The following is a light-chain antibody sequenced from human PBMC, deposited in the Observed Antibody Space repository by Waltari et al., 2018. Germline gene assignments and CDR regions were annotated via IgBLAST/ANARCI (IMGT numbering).Light chain of an antibody. Sequence: QSALTQPASVSGSPGQSITISCTGTSSDVGGYNYVSWYQQHPGKAPKLIIYDASKPPSGVSNRVSDSESGDTASLTISGLQAEDEVDYYCCSYAGDVVFGGGTNLTVL. CDR3: CSYAGDVV. CDR1: SSDVGGYNY. V-gene: IGLV2-23*01. J-gene: IGLJ2*01. CDR2: DAS.